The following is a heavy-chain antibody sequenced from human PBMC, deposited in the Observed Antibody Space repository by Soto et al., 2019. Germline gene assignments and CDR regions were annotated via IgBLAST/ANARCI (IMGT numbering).Heavy chain of an antibody. V-gene: IGHV1-69*01. CDR1: GGTFSSYA. D-gene: IGHD5-18*01. Sequence: QVQLVQSGAEVKKPGSSVKVSCKASGGTFSSYAISWVRLAPGQGLEWMGGIIPIFGTANYAQKFQGRVTITADESTSTAYMELSSLRSEDTAVYYCAGVPLYIYGSYYYGMDVWGQGTTVTVSS. CDR2: IIPIFGTA. CDR3: AGVPLYIYGSYYYGMDV. J-gene: IGHJ6*02.